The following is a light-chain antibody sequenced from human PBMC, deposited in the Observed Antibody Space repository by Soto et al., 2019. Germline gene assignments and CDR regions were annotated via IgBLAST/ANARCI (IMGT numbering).Light chain of an antibody. V-gene: IGLV1-51*01. Sequence: QSVLTQPPSVSAAPGQKVTISCSGSSSNIGNNYVSWYQQLPGTAPKLLIYDNNKRPSGIPDRFSGSKSGTSATLGITGLQTGDEADYYCGTWDSSLSVGVLGGGTQLTVL. CDR2: DNN. CDR1: SSNIGNNY. CDR3: GTWDSSLSVGV. J-gene: IGLJ7*01.